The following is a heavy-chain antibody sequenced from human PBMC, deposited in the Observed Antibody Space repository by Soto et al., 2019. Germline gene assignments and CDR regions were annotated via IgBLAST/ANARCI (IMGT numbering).Heavy chain of an antibody. D-gene: IGHD2-2*01. J-gene: IGHJ4*02. Sequence: QVQLVQSGAEVKKPGASVKVSCKASGYTFTSYGISWVRQAPGQGLEWMGWISAYNGNTNYAQKLQGRVTMTTDTPPSTAYMALSTLRSADTALYYCASGKDTNLLYCGQGTLVTVSS. V-gene: IGHV1-18*01. CDR1: GYTFTSYG. CDR2: ISAYNGNT. CDR3: ASGKDTNLLY.